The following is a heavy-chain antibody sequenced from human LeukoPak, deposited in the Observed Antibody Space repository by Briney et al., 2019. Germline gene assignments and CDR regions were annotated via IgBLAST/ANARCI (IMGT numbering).Heavy chain of an antibody. Sequence: PGGSLRLSCAASGFTFSSYAFTWVRQTPGKGLEWVSAISSSYGTYYADSVKGRFTISRDNSKNTLYLQMNSLRAEDTAVYYCAKGDYYDSSGYYLFYWGQGTLVTVSS. CDR1: GFTFSSYA. J-gene: IGHJ4*02. CDR2: ISSSYGT. D-gene: IGHD3-22*01. V-gene: IGHV3-23*01. CDR3: AKGDYYDSSGYYLFY.